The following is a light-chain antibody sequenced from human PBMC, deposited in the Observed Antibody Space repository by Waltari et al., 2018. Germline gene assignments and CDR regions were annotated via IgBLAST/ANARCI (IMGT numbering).Light chain of an antibody. CDR3: CSYAGP. J-gene: IGLJ2*01. V-gene: IGLV2-11*01. Sequence: QSALTQPRSVSGSPGQSVAISFTGTSIDVGGYNYVPWFQQHPGKAPKLMIYDVPKRPSGVPDRFSGSKSGNTASLTISGLQADDEADYYCCSYAGPFGGGTKLTVL. CDR2: DVP. CDR1: SIDVGGYNY.